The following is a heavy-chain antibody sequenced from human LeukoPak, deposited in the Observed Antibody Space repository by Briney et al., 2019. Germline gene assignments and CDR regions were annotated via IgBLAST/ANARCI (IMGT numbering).Heavy chain of an antibody. V-gene: IGHV3-53*01. CDR3: ARGGTGYSSSWYVYYYYYMDV. D-gene: IGHD6-13*01. CDR1: GFTVSSNY. Sequence: GGSLRLSCAASGFTVSSNYMSWVRQAPGKGLEWVSVIYSGGSTYYADSVKGRFTISRDNSKNTLYLLMNSLRAEDTAVYYCARGGTGYSSSWYVYYYYYMDVWGKGTTVTVSS. J-gene: IGHJ6*03. CDR2: IYSGGST.